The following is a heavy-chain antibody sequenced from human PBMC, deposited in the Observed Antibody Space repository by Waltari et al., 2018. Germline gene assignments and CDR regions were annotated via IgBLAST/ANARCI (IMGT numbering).Heavy chain of an antibody. D-gene: IGHD2-2*01. Sequence: QVQLVQSGAEVKKPGSSVKVSCKASVATFSSYVITWVRQAPGQGLEWMGVIIPVLGTKNDAKKFQSRVTISTDVSTTTAYIDLSRLRSDDTAVYYCARGWLEVGPFDYWGQGTLVTVSS. J-gene: IGHJ4*02. CDR2: IIPVLGTK. CDR1: VATFSSYV. V-gene: IGHV1-69*05. CDR3: ARGWLEVGPFDY.